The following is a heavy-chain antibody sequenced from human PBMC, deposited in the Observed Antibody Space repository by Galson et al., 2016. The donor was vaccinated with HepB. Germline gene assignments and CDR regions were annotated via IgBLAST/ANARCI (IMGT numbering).Heavy chain of an antibody. CDR3: VRDRRQWASIGATTRFRERGIDY. D-gene: IGHD1-26*01. Sequence: SLRLSCAVSGFTFSTYSMNWVRQAPGKGLEWVSYISGSSSTIYYADSVKGRFTISRDNAKNSLFLRMHSLRVEDTAVYYCVRDRRQWASIGATTRFRERGIDYWGQGTLVTVSS. CDR1: GFTFSTYS. V-gene: IGHV3-48*01. CDR2: ISGSSSTI. J-gene: IGHJ4*02.